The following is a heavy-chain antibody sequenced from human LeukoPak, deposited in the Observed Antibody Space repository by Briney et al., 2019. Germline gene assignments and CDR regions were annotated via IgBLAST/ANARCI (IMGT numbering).Heavy chain of an antibody. J-gene: IGHJ4*02. CDR1: GGSFSGYY. D-gene: IGHD3-16*02. Sequence: PSETLSLTCAVYGGSFSGYYWSWIRQPPGKGLEWIGDINHSGSTNYNPSLKSRVTISVDTSKNQFSLKLSSVTAADTAVYYCARVQLAYDYVWGSYRYLGYFDYWGQGTLVTVSS. CDR2: INHSGST. V-gene: IGHV4-34*01. CDR3: ARVQLAYDYVWGSYRYLGYFDY.